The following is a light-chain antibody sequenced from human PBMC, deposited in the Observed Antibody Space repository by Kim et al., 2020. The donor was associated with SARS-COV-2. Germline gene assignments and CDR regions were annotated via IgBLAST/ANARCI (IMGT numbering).Light chain of an antibody. CDR2: DNN. V-gene: IGLV1-40*01. Sequence: QSVLTQPPSGSGAPGKKATISCTGSSPNIGAGYDVQWYQQLPGTAPKLLIYDNNSRPSGVPARFSGSKSGTSASLAITGLQAEDEADYYCQSYDSSLSGRNWVFGGGTQLTVL. J-gene: IGLJ3*02. CDR1: SPNIGAGYD. CDR3: QSYDSSLSGRNWV.